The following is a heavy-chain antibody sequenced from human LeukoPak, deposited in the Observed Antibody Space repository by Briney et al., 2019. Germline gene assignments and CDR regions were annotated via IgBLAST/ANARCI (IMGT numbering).Heavy chain of an antibody. D-gene: IGHD6-19*01. CDR2: IYYSGST. Sequence: SETLSLTCTVSGGSITSYYWTWIRQPPGKGLEWIGYIYYSGSTDYNPSLKSRVSIAVDTSKNHFSLRLSSVTAADTAVYYCARESYSSGWYGWFDPWGQGTLVTVSS. CDR3: ARESYSSGWYGWFDP. CDR1: GGSITSYY. V-gene: IGHV4-59*12. J-gene: IGHJ5*02.